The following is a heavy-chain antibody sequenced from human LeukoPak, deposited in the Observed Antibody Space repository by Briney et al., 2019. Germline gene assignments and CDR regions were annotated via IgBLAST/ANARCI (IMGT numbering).Heavy chain of an antibody. J-gene: IGHJ4*02. V-gene: IGHV3-30*02. D-gene: IGHD3-16*01. CDR1: GFTFRSDG. CDR2: IGYDGSDK. CDR3: ARGDAFSGDH. Sequence: GGSLRLSCAASGFTFRSDGVHWVRQAPGKGLEWVTFIGYDGSDKYYADSVKGRFTISRDNSKNTLFLQMNGLRAEDTAVYYCARGDAFSGDHWGQGTLVTVSS.